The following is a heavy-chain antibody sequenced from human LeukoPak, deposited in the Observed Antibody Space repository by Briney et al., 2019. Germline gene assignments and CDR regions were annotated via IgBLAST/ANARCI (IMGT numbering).Heavy chain of an antibody. CDR1: GGSFSGYY. CDR3: ARHNVLLWFGELFRTLDY. Sequence: SETLSLTCAVYGGSFSGYYWSWIRQPPGKGLEWIGEINHSGSTNYNPSLKSRVTISVDTSKNQFSLKLSSVTAADTAVYYCARHNVLLWFGELFRTLDYWGQGTLVTVSS. CDR2: INHSGST. D-gene: IGHD3-10*01. J-gene: IGHJ4*02. V-gene: IGHV4-34*01.